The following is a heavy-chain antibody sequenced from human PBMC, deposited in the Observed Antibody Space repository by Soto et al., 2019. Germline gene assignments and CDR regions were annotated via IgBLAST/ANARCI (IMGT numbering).Heavy chain of an antibody. J-gene: IGHJ6*02. CDR3: ARGVRGHYGKDV. Sequence: EVQLVESGGGLVQPGGSLRLSCAASGFTFSNYWMHWVRQAPGKGLMWVSRISSDGSTTNYADSVKGRFTISRDNAKNTLYLQMNSLSVEDTALYYCARGVRGHYGKDVWGQGTTVTVSS. CDR1: GFTFSNYW. V-gene: IGHV3-74*01. CDR2: ISSDGSTT. D-gene: IGHD3-10*01.